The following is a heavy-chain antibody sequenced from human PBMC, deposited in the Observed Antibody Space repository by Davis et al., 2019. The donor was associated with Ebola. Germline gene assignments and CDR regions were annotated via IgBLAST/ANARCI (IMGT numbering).Heavy chain of an antibody. CDR2: ISRGGSYT. CDR1: GFTFSGCD. CDR3: AKADGDWAY. V-gene: IGHV3-23*01. J-gene: IGHJ4*02. Sequence: GESLKISCAASGFTFSGCDMSWVRRAAGKGLEWVSGISRGGSYTYYADSVRGRSTISRDNSENTLYLQMNSLRAEDTAVYYCAKADGDWAYWGQGTLVTVSS. D-gene: IGHD4-17*01.